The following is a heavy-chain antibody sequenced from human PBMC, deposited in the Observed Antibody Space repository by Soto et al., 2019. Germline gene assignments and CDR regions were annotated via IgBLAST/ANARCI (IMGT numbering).Heavy chain of an antibody. CDR2: IYTSGST. Sequence: PSETLSLTSTASGGSISSYYWSWIRQPAGKGLEWIGRIYTSGSTNYNPSLKSRVTMSVDTSRNQFSLKLSSVTAADTAVYYCARDRGRDYDYAWGSYKSGWFDAWRQGTPVTVSS. V-gene: IGHV4-4*07. J-gene: IGHJ5*02. CDR3: ARDRGRDYDYAWGSYKSGWFDA. CDR1: GGSISSYY. D-gene: IGHD3-16*01.